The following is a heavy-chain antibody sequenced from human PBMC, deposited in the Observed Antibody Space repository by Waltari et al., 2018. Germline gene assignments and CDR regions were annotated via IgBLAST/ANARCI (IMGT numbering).Heavy chain of an antibody. V-gene: IGHV3-33*01. Sequence: QVQLVESGGGVVQPGRSLRLACAAPGFTFRTYAMHWVAEAPGKGLDVAAVILLDGSKKYYADSVKGRFTISRDNSKNTLYLQMNSLRAEDTAVYYCARDLVARRYYFDYWGQGTLVTVSS. CDR1: GFTFRTYA. D-gene: IGHD5-12*01. CDR2: ILLDGSKK. CDR3: ARDLVARRYYFDY. J-gene: IGHJ4*02.